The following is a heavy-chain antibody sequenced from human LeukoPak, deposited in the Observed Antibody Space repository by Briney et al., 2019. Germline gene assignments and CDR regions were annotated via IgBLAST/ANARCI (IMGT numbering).Heavy chain of an antibody. V-gene: IGHV3-21*01. CDR3: AREEDCSGGSCYFQDYGMDV. Sequence: GGSLRLSCAASGFTFSSYSMNWVRQAPGKGLEWVSSVSSIIIYIYYADSVKGGFTISRDNAKNSLYLQMNSLRDEDTAVYYCAREEDCSGGSCYFQDYGMDVWGQGTTVTVSS. D-gene: IGHD2-15*01. CDR2: VSSIIIYI. CDR1: GFTFSSYS. J-gene: IGHJ6*02.